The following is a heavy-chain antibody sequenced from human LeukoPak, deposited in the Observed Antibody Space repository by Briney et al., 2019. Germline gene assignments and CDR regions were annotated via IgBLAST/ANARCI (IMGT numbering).Heavy chain of an antibody. Sequence: GGSLRLSCAASGFTFSSYAMHWVRQAPGKGLEWVAVISYDGSNKYYADSVKGRFTISRDNSKNTLYLQMNSLRAEDTAVYYCARDRPPSATTVTVNWFDPWGQGTLVTVSS. J-gene: IGHJ5*02. CDR2: ISYDGSNK. CDR1: GFTFSSYA. D-gene: IGHD4-17*01. V-gene: IGHV3-30*04. CDR3: ARDRPPSATTVTVNWFDP.